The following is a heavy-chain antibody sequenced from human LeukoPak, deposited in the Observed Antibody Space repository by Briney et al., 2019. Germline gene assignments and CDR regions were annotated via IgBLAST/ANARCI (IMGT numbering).Heavy chain of an antibody. V-gene: IGHV1-8*01. CDR2: VNPNSGNT. D-gene: IGHD6-19*01. CDR1: GYTFTSYD. Sequence: ASVKVSCKASGYTFTSYDINWVRQATGQGLEWMGWVNPNSGNTGYAQKFQGRVTMTRNTSISTAYMELSSLRSEDTAVYYCARGGSSFYSSGWYALEYGMDVWGQGTTVTVSS. J-gene: IGHJ6*02. CDR3: ARGGSSFYSSGWYALEYGMDV.